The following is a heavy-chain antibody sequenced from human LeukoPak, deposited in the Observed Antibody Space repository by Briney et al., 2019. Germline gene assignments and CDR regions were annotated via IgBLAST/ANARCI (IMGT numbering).Heavy chain of an antibody. CDR2: IYYSGST. J-gene: IGHJ2*01. CDR3: ARDVVDSSRWDSHWYFDL. Sequence: SQTLSLTCTVSGGSISSGDYYWSWIRQPPGKSLEWIGYIYYSGSTSYSPSLKTRLTISIDTSKNQFSLKLSSVTAADTAVYYCARDVVDSSRWDSHWYFDLWGRGTLVTVSS. D-gene: IGHD6-13*01. V-gene: IGHV4-30-4*01. CDR1: GGSISSGDYY.